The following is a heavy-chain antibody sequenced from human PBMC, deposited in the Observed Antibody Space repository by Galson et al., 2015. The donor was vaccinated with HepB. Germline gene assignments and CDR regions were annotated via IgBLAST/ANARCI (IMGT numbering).Heavy chain of an antibody. J-gene: IGHJ4*02. CDR2: IIPIFGTA. V-gene: IGHV1-69*13. CDR1: GGTFSSYA. Sequence: SVKVSCKASGGTFSSYAISWVRQAPGQGLEWMGGIIPIFGTANYAQKFQGRVTITADESTSTAYMELSSLRSDDTAVYYCARDPGVVVVPAAFLDYWGQGTLVTVSS. CDR3: ARDPGVVVVPAAFLDY. D-gene: IGHD2-2*01.